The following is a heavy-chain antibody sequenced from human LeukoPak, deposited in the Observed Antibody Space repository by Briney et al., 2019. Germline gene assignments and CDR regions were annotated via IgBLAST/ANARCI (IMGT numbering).Heavy chain of an antibody. CDR3: ARGVEGRWPPFDY. J-gene: IGHJ4*02. CDR1: GGTFSSYA. D-gene: IGHD4-23*01. CDR2: IIPIFGTA. Sequence: SVKVSCKASGGTFSSYAISWVRQAPGQGLEWMGGIIPIFGTANYAQKFQGRVTITADESTSTAYMELSSLRSEDTAVYYCARGVEGRWPPFDYWGQGTLVTISS. V-gene: IGHV1-69*13.